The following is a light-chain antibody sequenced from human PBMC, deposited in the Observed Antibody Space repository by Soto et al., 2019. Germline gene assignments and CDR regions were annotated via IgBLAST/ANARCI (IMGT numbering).Light chain of an antibody. J-gene: IGKJ4*01. Sequence: EIVLTQSPGTLSLSPGERATLSCRASQSVSSSYLAWYQQKPGQAPRLPIYGASSRATGIPDRFSGSGSGTDFTLTISRLEPEDFAVYYCQQYGSSPLTFGGGT. CDR1: QSVSSSY. V-gene: IGKV3-20*01. CDR3: QQYGSSPLT. CDR2: GAS.